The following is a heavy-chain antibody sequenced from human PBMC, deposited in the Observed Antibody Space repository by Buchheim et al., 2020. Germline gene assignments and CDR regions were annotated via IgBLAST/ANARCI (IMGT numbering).Heavy chain of an antibody. V-gene: IGHV3-21*01. Sequence: EVQLVESGGGLVKPGGSLRLSCAASGSTFSTYSMNWVRQAPGKGLEWVSYISSSSSYIYYADSVKDRFTVSRDNAKNSLYLQMSSLRAEDTAVYYCARWFRDTAMVDYYYGMDVWGQGTT. D-gene: IGHD5-18*01. CDR3: ARWFRDTAMVDYYYGMDV. CDR2: ISSSSSYI. CDR1: GSTFSTYS. J-gene: IGHJ6*02.